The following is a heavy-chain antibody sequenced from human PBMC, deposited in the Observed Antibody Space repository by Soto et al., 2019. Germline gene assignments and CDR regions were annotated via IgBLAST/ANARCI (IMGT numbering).Heavy chain of an antibody. CDR1: GFTFSSYT. CDR3: AKCVGRWNSWFDP. J-gene: IGHJ5*02. Sequence: EVQLLESGGGLIQPGGSLRLSCAASGFTFSSYTMTWVRQAPGKGLEWVPSITGSSGHMYYTDSVKGRFTISRDNSKNTLYLQMNSLRAEDTAVYYCAKCVGRWNSWFDPWGQGTLVTVSS. CDR2: ITGSSGHM. D-gene: IGHD2-15*01. V-gene: IGHV3-23*01.